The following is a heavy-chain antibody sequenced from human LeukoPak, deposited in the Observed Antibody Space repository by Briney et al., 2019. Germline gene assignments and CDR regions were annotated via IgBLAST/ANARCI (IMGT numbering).Heavy chain of an antibody. Sequence: GGSLRLSCAASGFTFSSYAMHWVRQAPGKGLEWVAVISYDGSNKYYADSVKGRFTISRDNSKNTLYLQMNSLRAEDTAVYYCAKGSAAYGSGGYYYMDVWGKGTTVTISS. CDR2: ISYDGSNK. J-gene: IGHJ6*03. CDR1: GFTFSSYA. D-gene: IGHD3-10*01. CDR3: AKGSAAYGSGGYYYMDV. V-gene: IGHV3-30*04.